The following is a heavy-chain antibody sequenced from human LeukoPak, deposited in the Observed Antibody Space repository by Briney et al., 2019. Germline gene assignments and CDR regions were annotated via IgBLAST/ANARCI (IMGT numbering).Heavy chain of an antibody. CDR3: ARDNGAVDY. J-gene: IGHJ4*02. D-gene: IGHD4-17*01. Sequence: SETLSLTCTVSGGSISSYYWSWIRQPPGKGLEWIGYIYYSGSTNYNPSLKCRVTISVDTSKNQFSLKLSSVTAADTAVYYCARDNGAVDYWGQGTLVTVSS. V-gene: IGHV4-59*01. CDR2: IYYSGST. CDR1: GGSISSYY.